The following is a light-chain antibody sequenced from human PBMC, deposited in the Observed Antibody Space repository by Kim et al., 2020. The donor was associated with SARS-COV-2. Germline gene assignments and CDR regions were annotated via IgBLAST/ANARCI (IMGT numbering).Light chain of an antibody. CDR2: LAS. Sequence: ASVGDRVTITCRASQTISTWLAWYQQKPGKAPNLLIYLASTLETGVPSRFIGSGSGTEFTLTIDSLQPHDFATYFCQHYSRFPYTFGQGTKVDIK. CDR1: QTISTW. J-gene: IGKJ2*01. CDR3: QHYSRFPYT. V-gene: IGKV1-5*03.